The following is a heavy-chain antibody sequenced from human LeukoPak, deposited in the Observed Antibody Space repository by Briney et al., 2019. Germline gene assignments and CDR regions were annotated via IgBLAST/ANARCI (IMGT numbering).Heavy chain of an antibody. CDR1: GLTFSNYA. CDR2: ISGSGGST. Sequence: GGSLRLSCAASGLTFSNYAMSWVRLAPGKGLEWVSSISGSGGSTYYADSVKGRFSISRDNSKNTVYLQMNSLRVEDTAIFYCVRGGQNFDFWRFAYWGQGTLVTVPS. V-gene: IGHV3-23*01. CDR3: VRGGQNFDFWRFAY. D-gene: IGHD3-3*01. J-gene: IGHJ4*02.